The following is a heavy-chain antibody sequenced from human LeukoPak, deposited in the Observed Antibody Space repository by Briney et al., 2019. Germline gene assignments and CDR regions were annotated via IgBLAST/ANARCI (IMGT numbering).Heavy chain of an antibody. V-gene: IGHV3-49*04. D-gene: IGHD1-1*01. CDR1: GFTFGDYA. CDR2: IRSKAYGGTT. CDR3: ARDREYKSNWHYAMDV. Sequence: GRSLRLSCTASGFTFGDYAMSWVRQAPGKGLEWVGFIRSKAYGGTTEYAASVKGRFTISRDDSKSIAYLQMNSLRAEDTAAYYCARDREYKSNWHYAMDVWGKGTTVTVSS. J-gene: IGHJ6*03.